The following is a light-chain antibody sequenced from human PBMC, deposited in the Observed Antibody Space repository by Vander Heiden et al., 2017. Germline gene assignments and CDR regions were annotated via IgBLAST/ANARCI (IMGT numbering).Light chain of an antibody. CDR2: SND. V-gene: IGLV1-44*01. Sequence: QSALPQPLSASAAPGQRVTFSCSGSSYNFGCNTDHWYQHFPGTALNLLIFSNDQRPSGVPDRLSGSKSGTSASLAISGLQSEDEADYYCAVWDDSLNGYVFGAGTKVTVL. J-gene: IGLJ1*01. CDR1: SYNFGCNT. CDR3: AVWDDSLNGYV.